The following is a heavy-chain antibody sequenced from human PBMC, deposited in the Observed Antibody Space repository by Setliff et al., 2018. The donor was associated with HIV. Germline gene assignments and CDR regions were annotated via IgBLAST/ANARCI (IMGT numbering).Heavy chain of an antibody. CDR1: GYSFTSYI. Sequence: GASVKVSCKASGYSFTSYIIHWVRQAPGLGLEWVGRVYPGDASIHYAQKFLGRVTVTRDTSTSTVYMDLSSLRFEDTAVYYCAREFPGGTYGFDYWGQGTLVTVPQ. CDR3: AREFPGGTYGFDY. J-gene: IGHJ4*02. D-gene: IGHD1-26*01. CDR2: VYPGDASI. V-gene: IGHV1-46*01.